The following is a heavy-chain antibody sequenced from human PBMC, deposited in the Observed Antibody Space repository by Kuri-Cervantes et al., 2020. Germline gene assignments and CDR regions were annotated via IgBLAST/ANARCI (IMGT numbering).Heavy chain of an antibody. J-gene: IGHJ4*02. CDR2: INHSGST. Sequence: GSLRLSCAVYGGSFSGYYWSWIRQPPGKGLEWIGEINHSGSTNYNPSLKSRITLSVDTSKNQFSLKLSAVTAADTAVYYCATAVPFGYWGQGTPVTVSS. CDR3: ATAVPFGY. V-gene: IGHV4-34*01. CDR1: GGSFSGYY.